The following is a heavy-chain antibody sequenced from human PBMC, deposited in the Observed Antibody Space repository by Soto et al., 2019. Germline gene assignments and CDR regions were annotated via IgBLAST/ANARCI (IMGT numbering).Heavy chain of an antibody. CDR2: VSKSDYT. Sequence: GGSLRLSCVVSGFTFNNYGINWVRQAPGKGLEWVSTVSKSDYTYYSDSVKDRFTISRDNAKNSVSLQMNTLRAEDTAVYYCAREDSIIIPAVSDFWGQGTLVTVSS. CDR1: GFTFNNYG. J-gene: IGHJ4*02. D-gene: IGHD2-2*01. CDR3: AREDSIIIPAVSDF. V-gene: IGHV3-21*01.